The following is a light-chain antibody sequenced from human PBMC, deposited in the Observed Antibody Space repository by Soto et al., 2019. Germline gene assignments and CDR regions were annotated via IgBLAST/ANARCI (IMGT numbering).Light chain of an antibody. Sequence: DIQMTQSPSSLSASVGDRVTITCRASQDIANYLAWYQQKPGKVPKLLIYGAITLQSGFPSRFSGSGSGTDFTLTISSLQPEDVATYYCQKYYNAPRTFGQGTKV. J-gene: IGKJ1*01. CDR3: QKYYNAPRT. CDR2: GAI. V-gene: IGKV1-27*01. CDR1: QDIANY.